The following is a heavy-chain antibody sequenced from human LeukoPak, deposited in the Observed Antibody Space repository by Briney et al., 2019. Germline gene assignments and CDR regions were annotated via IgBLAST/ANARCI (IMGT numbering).Heavy chain of an antibody. V-gene: IGHV3-23*01. Sequence: GGSLRLSCEASGFPFSSYAMSWVRQAPGKGLEWVSVISGSGDSTYYADSVEGRCTSSRDNSKDALYLQMNCLRAEDTAVYYCARVGYSGYDYDYWGQGTLVTVSS. J-gene: IGHJ4*02. CDR3: ARVGYSGYDYDY. CDR1: GFPFSSYA. CDR2: ISGSGDST. D-gene: IGHD5-12*01.